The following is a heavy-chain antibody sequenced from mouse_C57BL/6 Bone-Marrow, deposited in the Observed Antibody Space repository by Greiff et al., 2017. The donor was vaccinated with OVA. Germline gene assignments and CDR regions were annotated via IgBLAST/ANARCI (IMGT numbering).Heavy chain of an antibody. Sequence: QVQLQQSGAELVKPGASVKLSCKASGYTFTEYSMHWVKQRSGQGLEWIGWFYPGSGGIKYNEKFKNKATLTADKSSSTGYMQLSRLTSEDSAVYFCARHDDVEDYFDDWGTGTTLTVSS. J-gene: IGHJ1*03. V-gene: IGHV1-62-2*01. CDR3: ARHDDVEDYFDD. CDR2: FYPGSGGI. CDR1: GYTFTEYS.